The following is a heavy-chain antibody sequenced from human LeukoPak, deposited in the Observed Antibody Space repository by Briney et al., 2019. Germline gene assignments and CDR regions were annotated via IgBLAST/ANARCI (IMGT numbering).Heavy chain of an antibody. V-gene: IGHV4-34*01. CDR3: ARTLWFGELFR. J-gene: IGHJ4*02. Sequence: SETLSLTCTVSGGSISSYYWSWIRQPPGKGLEWIGEINHSGSTNYNPSLKSRVTISVDTSKNQFSLKLSSVTAADTAVYYCARTLWFGELFRWGQGTLVTVSS. D-gene: IGHD3-10*01. CDR1: GGSISSYY. CDR2: INHSGST.